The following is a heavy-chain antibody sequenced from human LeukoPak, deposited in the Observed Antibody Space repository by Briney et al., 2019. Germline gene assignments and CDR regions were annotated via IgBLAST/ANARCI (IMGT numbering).Heavy chain of an antibody. CDR3: AREGGHVYYFDY. J-gene: IGHJ4*02. CDR1: GGSISSYY. Sequence: SETLSLTCTVSGGSISSYYWSWIRQHPGKGLEWIGYIYYSGSTYYNPSLKSRVTISVDTSKNQFSLKLSSVTAADTAVYYCAREGGHVYYFDYWGQGTLVTVSS. V-gene: IGHV4-59*06. D-gene: IGHD3-16*01. CDR2: IYYSGST.